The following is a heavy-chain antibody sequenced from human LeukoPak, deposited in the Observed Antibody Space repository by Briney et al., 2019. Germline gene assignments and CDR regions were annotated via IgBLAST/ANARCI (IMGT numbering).Heavy chain of an antibody. Sequence: PSETLSLTCTVSGGSNSRDSYYWSWIRQPAGKGLEWIGRIYTSGSTNYNPSLKSRVTISVDTSKNQFSLKLSSVTAADTAVYYCARRYQWLRWSSHSDYWGQGTLVTVSS. CDR1: GGSNSRDSYY. CDR3: ARRYQWLRWSSHSDY. V-gene: IGHV4-61*02. D-gene: IGHD5-12*01. J-gene: IGHJ4*02. CDR2: IYTSGST.